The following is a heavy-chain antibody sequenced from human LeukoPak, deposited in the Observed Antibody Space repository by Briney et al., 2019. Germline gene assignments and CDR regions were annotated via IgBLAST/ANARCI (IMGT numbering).Heavy chain of an antibody. CDR1: GGSISSSSYY. V-gene: IGHV4-39*07. D-gene: IGHD6-13*01. J-gene: IGHJ5*02. CDR3: ARDSPGFSSSWFYERLDWFDP. Sequence: PSETLSLTCTVSGGSISSSSYYWGWIRQPPGKGLEWIGSIYYSGSTYYNPSLKSRVTISVDTSKNQFSLKLSSVTAADTAVYYCARDSPGFSSSWFYERLDWFDPWGQGTLVTVSS. CDR2: IYYSGST.